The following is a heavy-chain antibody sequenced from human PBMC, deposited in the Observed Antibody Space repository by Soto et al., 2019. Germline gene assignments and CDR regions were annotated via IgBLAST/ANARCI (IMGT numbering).Heavy chain of an antibody. CDR1: GYTFTGYY. CDR3: ARGFGRNSWNKARNPFDL. CDR2: INPTSGGT. Sequence: QVQLVQSEAEVRQPGASVKVSCTASGYTFTGYYLHWLRQAPGQGLAWMGWINPTSGGTRYAQKFQGCVTVTRDTSNRTAYMEVPSLKFDDTAVYFCARGFGRNSWNKARNPFDLWCQGTLVTVSS. V-gene: IGHV1-2*04. J-gene: IGHJ3*01. D-gene: IGHD1-26*01.